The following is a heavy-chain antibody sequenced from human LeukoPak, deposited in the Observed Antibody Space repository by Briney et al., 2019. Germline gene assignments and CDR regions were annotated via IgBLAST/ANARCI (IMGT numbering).Heavy chain of an antibody. J-gene: IGHJ6*04. CDR2: INHSGST. Sequence: SETLSLTCAVYGGSFSGYYWSWIRQPPGKGLEWIGEINHSGSTNYNPSLKSRVTISVDTSKNQFSPKLSSVTAADTAVYYCARGYYGSGKPRNYYYYYGMDVWGKGTTVTVSS. CDR1: GGSFSGYY. D-gene: IGHD3-10*01. V-gene: IGHV4-34*01. CDR3: ARGYYGSGKPRNYYYYYGMDV.